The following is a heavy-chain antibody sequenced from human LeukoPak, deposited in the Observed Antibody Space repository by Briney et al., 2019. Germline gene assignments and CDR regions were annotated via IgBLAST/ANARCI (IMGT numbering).Heavy chain of an antibody. Sequence: GRSLRHTCAATGLTYSRYGLHWLRQAPAKGLDGVAVISYDGSNKYYADSVKGRFTISRDNSKNTLYLQMNSLRAEDTAVYYCATDDYYGSGSYSFDYWGQGTLVTVSS. CDR1: GLTYSRYG. V-gene: IGHV3-30*03. J-gene: IGHJ4*02. CDR2: ISYDGSNK. D-gene: IGHD3-10*01. CDR3: ATDDYYGSGSYSFDY.